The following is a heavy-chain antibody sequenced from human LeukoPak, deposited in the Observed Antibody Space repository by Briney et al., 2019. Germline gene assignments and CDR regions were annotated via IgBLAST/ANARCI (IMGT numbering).Heavy chain of an antibody. CDR3: AICPGKQQLVSWFDP. J-gene: IGHJ5*02. CDR2: ISAYNGNT. D-gene: IGHD6-13*01. Sequence: ASVKVSCKASGYTFTSYGISWVRQAPGQGLECMGWISAYNGNTNYAQKLQGRVTMTTDTSTSTAYMELRSLRSDDTAVYYCAICPGKQQLVSWFDPWGQGTLVTVSS. V-gene: IGHV1-18*01. CDR1: GYTFTSYG.